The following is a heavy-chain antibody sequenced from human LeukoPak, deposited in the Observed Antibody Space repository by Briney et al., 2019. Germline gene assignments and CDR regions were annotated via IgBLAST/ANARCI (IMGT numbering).Heavy chain of an antibody. J-gene: IGHJ4*02. CDR3: ATHTWDY. Sequence: PGGSLRLSCAASGFTVSSNYMSWVRQAPGRGLEWVSVIYSDGNTYYAESVKGRFTVSRDNSKNTLYLQMNSLRAEDTAVYFCATHTWDYWGQGTLVTVSS. CDR2: IYSDGNT. CDR1: GFTVSSNY. V-gene: IGHV3-66*04.